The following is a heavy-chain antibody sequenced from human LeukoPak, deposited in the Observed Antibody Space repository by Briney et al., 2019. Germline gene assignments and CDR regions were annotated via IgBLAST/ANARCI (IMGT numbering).Heavy chain of an antibody. CDR2: IHYSGST. CDR1: GGSLSSSSYY. V-gene: IGHV4-39*07. Sequence: SETLSLTCTVSGGSLSSSSYYWGWIRQPPGKGLEWIGRIHYSGSTYYNPSLKSRVTISVDTSKNQFSLKLSSVTAADTAVYYCARIKGAVAGSRSYYYYMDVWGKGTTVTISS. D-gene: IGHD6-19*01. J-gene: IGHJ6*03. CDR3: ARIKGAVAGSRSYYYYMDV.